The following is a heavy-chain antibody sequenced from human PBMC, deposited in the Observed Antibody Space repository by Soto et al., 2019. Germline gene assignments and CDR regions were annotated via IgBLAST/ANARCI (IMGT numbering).Heavy chain of an antibody. CDR3: GADYNVFATSARYALDI. CDR2: SDPEDGKT. Sequence: ASVKVSCKVSGYTLTELPIHWVRQVPGKGHEWMGGSDPEDGKTFYAQKFQGRVTMTEDTSTDTAYMELSSLRSEDTAVYYCGADYNVFATSARYALDIWGQGTMVTVS. D-gene: IGHD3-16*01. J-gene: IGHJ3*02. V-gene: IGHV1-24*01. CDR1: GYTLTELP.